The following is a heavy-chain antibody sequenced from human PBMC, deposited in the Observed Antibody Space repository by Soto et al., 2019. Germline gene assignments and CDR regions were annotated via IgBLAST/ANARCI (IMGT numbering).Heavy chain of an antibody. V-gene: IGHV4-34*01. J-gene: IGHJ6*03. CDR3: ARVPIVVVPASRYYYYYMDV. D-gene: IGHD2-2*01. Sequence: SETLSLTCAVYGGSFSGYYWSWIRQPPGKGQEWIGEINHSGSTNYNPSLKSRVTISVDTSKNQFSLKLSSVTAADTAVYYCARVPIVVVPASRYYYYYMDVWGKGTTVTVSS. CDR2: INHSGST. CDR1: GGSFSGYY.